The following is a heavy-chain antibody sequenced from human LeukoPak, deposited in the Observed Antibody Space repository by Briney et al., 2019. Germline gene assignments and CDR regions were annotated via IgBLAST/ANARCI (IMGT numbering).Heavy chain of an antibody. Sequence: SETLSLTCTVSGGSISSGGYYWSWIRQPPGKGLEWIGYIYHSGSTYYNPSLKSRVTISVDRSKNQFSLKLSSVTAADTAVYYCARVPYGYSLGYCGGECYSGAFDIWGQGTMVTVSS. J-gene: IGHJ3*02. D-gene: IGHD2-21*01. CDR1: GGSISSGGYY. CDR3: ARVPYGYSLGYCGGECYSGAFDI. V-gene: IGHV4-30-2*01. CDR2: IYHSGST.